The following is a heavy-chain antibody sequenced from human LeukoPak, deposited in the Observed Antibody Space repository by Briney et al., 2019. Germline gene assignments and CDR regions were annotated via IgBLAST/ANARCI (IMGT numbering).Heavy chain of an antibody. D-gene: IGHD3-3*01. V-gene: IGHV1-46*01. CDR1: GYTFTSYY. CDR3: ATDPRTTVFGTFRYYYMDV. J-gene: IGHJ6*03. CDR2: INPSGGST. Sequence: ASVKVSCKASGYTFTSYYMHWVRQAPGQGLEWMGIINPSGGSTSYAQKFQGRVTMTRDTSINTAYMELSRLTSDDTAVYYCATDPRTTVFGTFRYYYMDVWGEGTTVAVSS.